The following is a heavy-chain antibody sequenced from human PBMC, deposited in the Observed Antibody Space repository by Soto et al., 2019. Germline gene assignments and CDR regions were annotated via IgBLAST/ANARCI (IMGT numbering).Heavy chain of an antibody. D-gene: IGHD3-3*01. J-gene: IGHJ5*02. Sequence: SGPTLVNPTQTLTLTCTFSGFSLSTSGVGVGWIRQPPGKALEWLALIYWDDDKRYSPSLKSRLTITKDTSKNQVVLTMTNMDPVDTATYYCAHLLGASELRFLEWLSGVPGADWFDPWGQGTLVTVSS. CDR1: GFSLSTSGVG. CDR2: IYWDDDK. V-gene: IGHV2-5*02. CDR3: AHLLGASELRFLEWLSGVPGADWFDP.